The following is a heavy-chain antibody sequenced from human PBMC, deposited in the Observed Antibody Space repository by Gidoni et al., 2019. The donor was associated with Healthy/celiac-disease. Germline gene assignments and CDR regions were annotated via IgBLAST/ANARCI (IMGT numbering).Heavy chain of an antibody. Sequence: QVQLVESGGGLVKPGGSLRLSCAASGFTFSDYYMSWIRQAPGKGLEWVSYISSSSSYTNYADSVKGRFTISRDNAKNSLYLQMNSLRAEDTAVYYCARDPGFGELDFFDYWGQGTLVTVSS. CDR1: GFTFSDYY. D-gene: IGHD3-10*01. CDR3: ARDPGFGELDFFDY. J-gene: IGHJ4*02. CDR2: ISSSSSYT. V-gene: IGHV3-11*06.